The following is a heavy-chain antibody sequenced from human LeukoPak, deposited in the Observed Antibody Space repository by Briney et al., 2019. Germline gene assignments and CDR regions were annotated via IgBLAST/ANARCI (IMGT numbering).Heavy chain of an antibody. V-gene: IGHV1-46*01. Sequence: ASVKVSCKASGYTFTSYYMHWVRQAPGQGLEWMGIINPSGGSTSYAQKFQGRVTMTRDMSTSTVYMELSSLRSEDTAVYYCAKGAMVRGVLDYWGQGTLVTVSS. CDR1: GYTFTSYY. D-gene: IGHD3-10*01. J-gene: IGHJ4*02. CDR3: AKGAMVRGVLDY. CDR2: INPSGGST.